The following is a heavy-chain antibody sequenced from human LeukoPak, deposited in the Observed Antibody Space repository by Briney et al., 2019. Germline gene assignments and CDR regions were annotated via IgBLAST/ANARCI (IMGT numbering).Heavy chain of an antibody. CDR2: IYYSGST. CDR1: GGSISSYY. Sequence: SETLSLTCTVSGGSISSYYWSWIRQPPGKGLEWIGYIYYSGSTNYNPSLKSRVTISVDTSKNQFSLKLSSVTAAGTAVYYCARQNYYYYGMDVWGQGTTVTVSS. CDR3: ARQNYYYYGMDV. V-gene: IGHV4-59*08. J-gene: IGHJ6*02.